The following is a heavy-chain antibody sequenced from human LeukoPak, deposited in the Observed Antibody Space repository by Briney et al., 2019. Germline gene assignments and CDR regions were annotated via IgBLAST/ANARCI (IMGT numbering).Heavy chain of an antibody. CDR3: ATSGYYYFDC. D-gene: IGHD3-22*01. CDR2: IYGDGST. Sequence: PGGSLRLSCAASGFTVSSIYMSWVRQAPGKGLEWVSVIYGDGSTYYADSVKGRFTISRDNSKNTLYLQMNSLRAEDTAVYYCATSGYYYFDCWGQGTLVTVSS. CDR1: GFTVSSIY. V-gene: IGHV3-53*01. J-gene: IGHJ4*02.